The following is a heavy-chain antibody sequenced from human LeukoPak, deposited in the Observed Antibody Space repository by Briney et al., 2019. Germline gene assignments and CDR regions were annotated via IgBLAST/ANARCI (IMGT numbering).Heavy chain of an antibody. D-gene: IGHD1-26*01. CDR3: ARDEVGAQPEDI. CDR1: GFSFSSYW. Sequence: GGSLRLSCAASGFSFSSYWMSWVRQAPGKGLEWVANIKQDGSLENYGDSVKGRFTISRDNAKNSLYLQMKSLRAEDTGVYYCARDEVGAQPEDIWGQGTLVTVSS. V-gene: IGHV3-7*01. J-gene: IGHJ3*02. CDR2: IKQDGSLE.